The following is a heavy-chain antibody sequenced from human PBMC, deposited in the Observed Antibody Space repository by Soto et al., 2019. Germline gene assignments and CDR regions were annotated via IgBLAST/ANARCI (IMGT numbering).Heavy chain of an antibody. V-gene: IGHV1-2*02. D-gene: IGHD3-10*01. CDR2: INPNNGGT. CDR3: AREVNYGGGSFSLGL. J-gene: IGHJ4*02. CDR1: GYFFTSYY. Sequence: QVQLVQSGAEVEKPGASVKVSCKTSGYFFTSYYIHWVRQAPGQGLEWMGWINPNNGGTNSAQKFQGRVTMTSDTSINTAYMEITSLRSDDTALYYCAREVNYGGGSFSLGLWGQGTLVTVSS.